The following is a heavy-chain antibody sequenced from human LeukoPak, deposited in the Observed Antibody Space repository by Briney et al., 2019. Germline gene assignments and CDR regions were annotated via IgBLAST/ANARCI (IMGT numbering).Heavy chain of an antibody. V-gene: IGHV3-23*01. CDR2: IGVSGGST. J-gene: IGHJ4*02. CDR3: ARVRFLEWFPWFFDY. D-gene: IGHD3-3*01. Sequence: PGGSLRLSCAASGFTFSSNAMSWVRQAPGKGLERVSGIGVSGGSTYYADSVKGRFTISRDNSKNTVYLQMNSLRAEDTAVYYCARVRFLEWFPWFFDYWGQGTLVTVSS. CDR1: GFTFSSNA.